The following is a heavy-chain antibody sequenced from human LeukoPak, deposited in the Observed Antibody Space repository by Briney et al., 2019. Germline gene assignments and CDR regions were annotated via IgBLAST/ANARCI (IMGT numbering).Heavy chain of an antibody. CDR3: AKGSHDSGGYYTSRYYYYMDG. D-gene: IGHD3-10*01. J-gene: IGHJ6*03. Sequence: PGGSLRLSCAVSGFTFSNYAMSWVRQAPGKGPEWVSGISSSGESKYYADSVKGRFTISRDNAKNTLYLQMSSLRAEDTAVYYCAKGSHDSGGYYTSRYYYYMDGWGKGTTVTVSS. V-gene: IGHV3-23*01. CDR1: GFTFSNYA. CDR2: ISSSGESK.